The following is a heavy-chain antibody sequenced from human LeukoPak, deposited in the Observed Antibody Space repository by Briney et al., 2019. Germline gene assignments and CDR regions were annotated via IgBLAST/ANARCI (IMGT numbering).Heavy chain of an antibody. CDR1: GFTFSDYY. V-gene: IGHV3-11*05. CDR3: AKDTDSSGYSNFDY. D-gene: IGHD3-22*01. J-gene: IGHJ4*02. CDR2: ISSSSYYT. Sequence: GGSLRLSCAASGFTFSDYYMSWIRQAPGKGLEWVSYISSSSYYTNYADSVKGRFTISRDNAKNSLYLQMNSLRAEDTALYYCAKDTDSSGYSNFDYWGQGTLVTVSS.